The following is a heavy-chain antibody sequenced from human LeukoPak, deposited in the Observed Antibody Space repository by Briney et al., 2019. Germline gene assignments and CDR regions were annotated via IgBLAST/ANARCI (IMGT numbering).Heavy chain of an antibody. D-gene: IGHD5-18*01. J-gene: IGHJ4*02. CDR1: GGSISSSSYY. V-gene: IGHV4-39*01. CDR2: IYYSGST. CDR3: ARYSYGLFDY. Sequence: SETLSLTCTVSGGSISSSSYYWGWIRQPPGKGLEWIGSIYYSGSTYYNPSLKSRVTLSVDTSKNQFSLKLSSVTAADTAVYYCARYSYGLFDYWGQGTLVTVSS.